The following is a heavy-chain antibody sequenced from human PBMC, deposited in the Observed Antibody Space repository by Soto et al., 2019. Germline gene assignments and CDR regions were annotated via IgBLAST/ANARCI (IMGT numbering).Heavy chain of an antibody. CDR2: IRRSTYGGTT. CDR1: GVTSDEYNYA. Sequence: PGGALRLSCTCSGVTSDEYNYALTWVRHAPGKGLQWLGLIRRSTYGGTTEYAASVKGRFTISRDDPKGITYLQMNSLKTEDTAVQYCSRDGEFDGLEFWGQGTTVTLSS. J-gene: IGHJ6*01. V-gene: IGHV3-49*04. CDR3: SRDGEFDGLEF.